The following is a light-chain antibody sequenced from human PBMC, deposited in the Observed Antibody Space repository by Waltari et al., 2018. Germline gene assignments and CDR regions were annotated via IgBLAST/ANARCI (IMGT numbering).Light chain of an antibody. V-gene: IGLV2-14*03. Sequence: QSALTQPASVSGSPGQSITISCTGTSSDISDYNYVSWYQQHPGRAPKLIIYDVSNRPSGLSNRFSGSKSGNTASLTISGLLAEDEADYYCCSYTTSSTPYVFGTGTRVTVL. CDR1: SSDISDYNY. CDR2: DVS. J-gene: IGLJ1*01. CDR3: CSYTTSSTPYV.